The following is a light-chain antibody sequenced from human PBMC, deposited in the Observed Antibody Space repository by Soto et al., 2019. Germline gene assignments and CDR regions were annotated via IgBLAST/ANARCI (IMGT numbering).Light chain of an antibody. J-gene: IGKJ1*01. CDR1: QSVSSNF. CDR3: QQYNSSPRT. CDR2: GAS. Sequence: EIVLTQSPGTLSLSPGERATLSCRASQSVSSNFLAWYQQKPGQAPRLLIYGASTRATGIPDRFSGSRSGTDFTLTVSRLEPEDFAVYYCQQYNSSPRTFGQGTKVDIK. V-gene: IGKV3-20*01.